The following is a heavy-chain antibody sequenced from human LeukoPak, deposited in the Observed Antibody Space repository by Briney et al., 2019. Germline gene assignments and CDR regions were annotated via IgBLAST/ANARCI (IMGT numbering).Heavy chain of an antibody. CDR2: IRYDGSNK. Sequence: GGSLRLSCAASGFTFSSYSMNWVRQAPGKGLEWVAFIRYDGSNKYYADSVKGRFTISRDNSKNTLYLQMNSLRAEDTAVYYCAKDEPTYQLLETYYFDYWGQGTLVTVSS. CDR3: AKDEPTYQLLETYYFDY. CDR1: GFTFSSYS. V-gene: IGHV3-30*02. J-gene: IGHJ4*02. D-gene: IGHD2-2*01.